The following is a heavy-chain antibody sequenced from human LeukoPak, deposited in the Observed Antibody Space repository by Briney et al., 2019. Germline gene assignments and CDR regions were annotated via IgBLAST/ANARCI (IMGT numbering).Heavy chain of an antibody. D-gene: IGHD3-10*01. CDR2: ICDNGGRT. V-gene: IGHV3-23*01. CDR1: GFTFSNFA. J-gene: IGHJ4*02. Sequence: GGSLRLSCTASGFTFSNFAMTWVRQVPGKGLEWVSGICDNGGRTYYGDSAKGRFTISRDNSKNTLFLQMNSLGPEDTAVYYCAKGDGSGRSYWGHLGYWGQGTLVTVSS. CDR3: AKGDGSGRSYWGHLGY.